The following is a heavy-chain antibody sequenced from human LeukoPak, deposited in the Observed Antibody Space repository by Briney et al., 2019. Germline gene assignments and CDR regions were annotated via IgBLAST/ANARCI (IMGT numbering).Heavy chain of an antibody. CDR3: PRPATKWELGGMSY. D-gene: IGHD1-26*01. J-gene: IGHJ4*02. CDR1: GYTFTSYG. CDR2: ISAYNGNT. V-gene: IGHV1-18*01. Sequence: ASVKVSCKASGYTFTSYGISWVRQAPGQGLEWMGWISAYNGNTNYAQKLQGRVTMTTDTSTSTAYMELRRLRSNDTDVYCCPRPATKWELGGMSYWGQGTLVTVSS.